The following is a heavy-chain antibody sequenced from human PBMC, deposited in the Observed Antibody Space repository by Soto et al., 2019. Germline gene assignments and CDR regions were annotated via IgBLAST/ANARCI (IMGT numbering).Heavy chain of an antibody. CDR3: GRGPRPNRYTVTRYYYYYGMDV. CDR1: GGAFSGYY. Sequence: PSETLSLTCAVYGGAFSGYYWSWIRQPPGKGLEWIGEINHSGSTNYNPSLKSRVTLSVDTTKNQFSLKLSAVTAADTAVYYCGRGPRPNRYTVTRYYYYYGMDVWGQGTTVTVSS. J-gene: IGHJ6*02. V-gene: IGHV4-34*01. D-gene: IGHD4-17*01. CDR2: INHSGST.